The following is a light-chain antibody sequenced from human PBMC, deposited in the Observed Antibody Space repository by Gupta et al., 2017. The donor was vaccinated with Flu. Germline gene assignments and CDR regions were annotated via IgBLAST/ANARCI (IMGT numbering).Light chain of an antibody. CDR2: GAS. J-gene: IGKJ1*01. CDR3: QQYGSSPLT. CDR1: QSVSSSY. Sequence: EIVWTQSPGTLSLSPGERATLSCRASQSVSSSYLAWYQQKPGQAPRLLIYGASSRATGIPDRFSGSGSGTDFTLTISRLEPEDFEVYYCQQYGSSPLTFGQGTKVEIK. V-gene: IGKV3-20*01.